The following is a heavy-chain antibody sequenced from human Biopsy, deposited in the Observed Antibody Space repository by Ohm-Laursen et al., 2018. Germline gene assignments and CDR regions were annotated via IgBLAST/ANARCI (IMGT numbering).Heavy chain of an antibody. V-gene: IGHV3-20*04. J-gene: IGHJ6*02. CDR1: GFTFDDYS. Sequence: GSLRLSCSASGFTFDDYSMHWVRQVPGKGLEWLTVISWNGGTTYSADSVKGRFSISRDNSKNTVYLQMNSLRAADTAVYYCARDRYYGSESYYSHYNMDVWGQGTTVSVSS. CDR3: ARDRYYGSESYYSHYNMDV. CDR2: ISWNGGTT. D-gene: IGHD3-10*01.